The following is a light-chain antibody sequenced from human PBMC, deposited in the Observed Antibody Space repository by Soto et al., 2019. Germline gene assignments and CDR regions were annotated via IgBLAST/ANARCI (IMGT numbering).Light chain of an antibody. J-gene: IGKJ3*01. V-gene: IGKV3-11*01. Sequence: EIVLTQSPATLSLSPGERATLSCRASQSVSSYLAWYQQKPGQAPRLLISDASNRATGIPARFSGSGSGTDFTLTISSLEPEDFAVYYGQQRSNWPLTFGPGTKVDIK. CDR2: DAS. CDR3: QQRSNWPLT. CDR1: QSVSSY.